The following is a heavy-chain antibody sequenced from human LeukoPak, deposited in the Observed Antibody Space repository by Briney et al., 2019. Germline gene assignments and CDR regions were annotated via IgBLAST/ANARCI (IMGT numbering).Heavy chain of an antibody. V-gene: IGHV4-39*01. D-gene: IGHD6-13*01. CDR3: ARHAGGISATGTRPFDY. J-gene: IGHJ4*02. CDR1: GASFSSSTYY. CDR2: IFYSGST. Sequence: PSETLSLTCTVFGASFSSSTYYWGWIRQPPGKGLEGIGGIFYSGSTHYNPSLKSRVTMSVDTSKNQFSLKLSSVTAADTAVYYCARHAGGISATGTRPFDYWGQGTLVTVSS.